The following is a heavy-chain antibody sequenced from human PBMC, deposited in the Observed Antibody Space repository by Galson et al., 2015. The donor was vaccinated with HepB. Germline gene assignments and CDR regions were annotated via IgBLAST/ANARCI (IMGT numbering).Heavy chain of an antibody. D-gene: IGHD3-10*01. V-gene: IGHV3-30*18. J-gene: IGHJ4*02. CDR2: TSYDGRNK. CDR3: AKDPLWFGELLVSPYYFDY. Sequence: SLRLSCAASGFTFSSYGMHWVRQAPGKGLEWVAVTSYDGRNKFYADSVKARFTISRDNSKNTLYLQMNSLRAEDTAVYYCAKDPLWFGELLVSPYYFDYWGQGTLVTVSS. CDR1: GFTFSSYG.